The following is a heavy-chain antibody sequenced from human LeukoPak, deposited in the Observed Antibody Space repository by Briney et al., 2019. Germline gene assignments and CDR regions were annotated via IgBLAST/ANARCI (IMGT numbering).Heavy chain of an antibody. CDR2: INHSGST. CDR3: ARGRSSGYYYYRGVFDY. Sequence: SETLSLTCAVYGGSCSGYYWSWIRQPPGKGLEWIGEINHSGSTNYNPSLKSRVTISVDTSKNQFSLKLSSVTAADTAVYYCARGRSSGYYYYRGVFDYWGQGTLVTVSS. J-gene: IGHJ4*02. V-gene: IGHV4-34*01. CDR1: GGSCSGYY. D-gene: IGHD3-22*01.